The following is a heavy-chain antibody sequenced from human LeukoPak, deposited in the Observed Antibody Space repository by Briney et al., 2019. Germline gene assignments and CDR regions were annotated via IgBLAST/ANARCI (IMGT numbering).Heavy chain of an antibody. CDR3: ARLTRSWGSGWYFDY. CDR2: IYYSGST. J-gene: IGHJ4*02. D-gene: IGHD7-27*01. V-gene: IGHV4-39*01. Sequence: KPSETLSLTCTVSGGSISSSSYYWGWIRQPPGKGLEWIGSIYYSGSTYYNPSLKSRVTISVDTPKNQFSLKLSSVTAADTAVYYCARLTRSWGSGWYFDYWGQGTLVTVSS. CDR1: GGSISSSSYY.